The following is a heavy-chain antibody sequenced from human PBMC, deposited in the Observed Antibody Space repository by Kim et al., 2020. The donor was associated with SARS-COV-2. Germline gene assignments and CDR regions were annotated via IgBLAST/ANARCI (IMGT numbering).Heavy chain of an antibody. V-gene: IGHV7-4-1*02. Sequence: NPTYAQGFTCRFVFSLDTSVSTAYLQISSLKAEDTAVYYCARATSGCIDYWGQGTLVTVSS. D-gene: IGHD5-12*01. CDR2: NP. CDR3: ARATSGCIDY. J-gene: IGHJ4*02.